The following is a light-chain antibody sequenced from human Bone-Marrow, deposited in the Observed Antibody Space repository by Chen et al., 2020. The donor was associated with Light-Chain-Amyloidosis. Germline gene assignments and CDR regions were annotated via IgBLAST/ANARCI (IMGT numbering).Light chain of an antibody. CDR1: DLQTKY. J-gene: IGLJ2*01. V-gene: IGLV3-25*03. CDR3: QSADSSGTYEVI. CDR2: RDT. Sequence: SYELTQPHSVSVYAGQTAGITGAGDDLQTKYAYWYQQKPGQAPVLVIHRDTERPSGISERFSGSSSGTTATLTISGVQAEDEADYHCQSADSSGTYEVIFGGGTKLTVL.